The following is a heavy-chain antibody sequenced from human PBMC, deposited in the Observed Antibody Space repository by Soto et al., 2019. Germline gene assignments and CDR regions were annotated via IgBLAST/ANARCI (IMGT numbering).Heavy chain of an antibody. CDR2: ISAYNGNT. D-gene: IGHD2-2*01. CDR3: AGDCSSTSCYGGGYYYGMDV. J-gene: IGHJ6*02. CDR1: GYTFTSYG. V-gene: IGHV1-18*04. Sequence: ASLKVSCKASGYTFTSYGISWVRQAPGQGLEWMGWISAYNGNTNYAQKLQGRVTMTTDTSTSTAYMELRSLRSDDTAVYYWAGDCSSTSCYGGGYYYGMDVWGQGXTVTVSS.